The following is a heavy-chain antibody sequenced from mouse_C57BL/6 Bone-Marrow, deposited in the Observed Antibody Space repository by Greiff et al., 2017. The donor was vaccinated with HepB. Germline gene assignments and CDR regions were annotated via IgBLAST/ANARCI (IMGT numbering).Heavy chain of an antibody. J-gene: IGHJ3*01. D-gene: IGHD2-3*01. Sequence: QVQLQQPGAELVKPGASVKLSCKASGYTFTSYWMHWVKQRPGRGLEWIGRIDPNCGGTKYNEKFKSKATLTVDKPSSTAYMQLSSVTSEDSAVYYCERRAEGGYYPAWFDYWGQGTLVTVSA. CDR3: ERRAEGGYYPAWFDY. CDR2: IDPNCGGT. CDR1: GYTFTSYW. V-gene: IGHV1-72*01.